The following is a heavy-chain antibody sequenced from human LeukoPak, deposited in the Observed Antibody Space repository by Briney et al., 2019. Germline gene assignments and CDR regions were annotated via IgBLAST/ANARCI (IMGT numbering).Heavy chain of an antibody. V-gene: IGHV4-59*01. Sequence: PSETLSLTCTVPGDSITRYFWNWIRQPPGKEVEWIGYISSGGSTNYNPSRKSRVTISIDTTKTQFSLKLTSATAADTAVYYCARGDDYKSTLFDYWGQGTLVTVSS. CDR1: GDSITRYF. CDR2: ISSGGST. J-gene: IGHJ4*02. D-gene: IGHD5-12*01. CDR3: ARGDDYKSTLFDY.